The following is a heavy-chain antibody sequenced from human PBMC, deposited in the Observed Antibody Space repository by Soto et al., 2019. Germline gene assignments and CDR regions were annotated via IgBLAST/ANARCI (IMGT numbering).Heavy chain of an antibody. V-gene: IGHV3-74*01. CDR1: GFTFSTSW. CDR2: MNTDGSVT. J-gene: IGHJ4*02. Sequence: EVQLVESGGGLVQPGGSLRLSCAASGFTFSTSWMHWVRQAPGEGLVAVSHMNTDGSVTTYAASVKGRFTISRDNANNMLYLQMISLGAEATAVYYCASDNCGSIDYWGQGILVTVSS. CDR3: ASDNCGSIDY. D-gene: IGHD7-27*01.